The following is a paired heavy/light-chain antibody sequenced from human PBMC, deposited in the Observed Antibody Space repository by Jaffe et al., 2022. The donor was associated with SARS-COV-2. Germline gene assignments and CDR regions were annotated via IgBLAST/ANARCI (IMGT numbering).Heavy chain of an antibody. CDR1: GGSISRGGYH. CDR2: LYNIVNT. J-gene: IGHJ4*02. V-gene: IGHV4-31*03. CDR3: ARDNDASGIGSFDY. Sequence: QVQLQESGPGLVKPSQTLSLTCTVSGGSISRGGYHWNWIRQHPGKGLEWIGYLYNIVNTQYNPSLKSRVTISSDTSKNQFSLNLSSVTAADTAVYYCARDNDASGIGSFDYWGQGTLVTVSS. D-gene: IGHD3-10*01.
Light chain of an antibody. V-gene: IGKV4-1*01. Sequence: DIVMTQSPDSLAVSLGERATINCKSSQSVLYSSNNKNYLAWYQQKPGQSPSLLLYWASTRESGVPDRFSGSGSGTDFTLTISSLQAEDVAVYHCQQYYSRPFTFGQGTKLEIK. J-gene: IGKJ2*01. CDR3: QQYYSRPFT. CDR1: QSVLYSSNNKNY. CDR2: WAS.